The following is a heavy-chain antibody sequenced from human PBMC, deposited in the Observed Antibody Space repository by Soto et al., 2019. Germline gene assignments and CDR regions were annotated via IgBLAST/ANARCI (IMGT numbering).Heavy chain of an antibody. Sequence: SVKVSCKASGGTFSSYAISWVRQAPGQGLEWMGGIIPIFGTANYAQKFQGRVTITADESTSTAYMELSSLRSEDTAVYYCAREQKPYYYDSSGHSDEFDIWGQGTMVTV. CDR2: IIPIFGTA. CDR1: GGTFSSYA. CDR3: AREQKPYYYDSSGHSDEFDI. J-gene: IGHJ3*02. V-gene: IGHV1-69*13. D-gene: IGHD3-22*01.